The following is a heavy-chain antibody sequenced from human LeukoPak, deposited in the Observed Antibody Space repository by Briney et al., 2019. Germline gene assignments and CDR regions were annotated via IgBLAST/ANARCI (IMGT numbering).Heavy chain of an antibody. V-gene: IGHV3-23*01. CDR1: GFTFSTFD. Sequence: GGTLRLSCAASGFTFSTFDMSWVRQAPGKGLEWVSTITGSGGRTFYVDSMKGRFTISRDNSKNTLYLQMNSLSAEDTAVYYCAKDIPYSSTWSYGMDVWGQGTTVTVSS. D-gene: IGHD6-19*01. CDR2: ITGSGGRT. CDR3: AKDIPYSSTWSYGMDV. J-gene: IGHJ6*02.